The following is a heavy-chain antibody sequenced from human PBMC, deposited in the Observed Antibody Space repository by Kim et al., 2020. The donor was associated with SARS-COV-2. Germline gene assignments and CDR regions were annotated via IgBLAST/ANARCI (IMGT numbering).Heavy chain of an antibody. V-gene: IGHV3-23*01. D-gene: IGHD3-10*01. Sequence: GGSLRLSCAASGFTFSSYAMSWVRQAPGKGLEWVSAISGSGGSTYYADSVKGRFTISRDNSKNTLYLQMNSLRAEDTAVYYCAKDAYGSGSYRITFFDYCGQGTLVTVSS. CDR1: GFTFSSYA. CDR2: ISGSGGST. CDR3: AKDAYGSGSYRITFFDY. J-gene: IGHJ4*02.